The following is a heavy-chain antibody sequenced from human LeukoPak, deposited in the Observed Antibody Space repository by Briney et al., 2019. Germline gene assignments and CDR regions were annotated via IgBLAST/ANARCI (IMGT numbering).Heavy chain of an antibody. CDR1: GGSISSDY. Sequence: SETLSLTCTVSGGSISSDYWSWIRQPPGKGLEWIGNIFNRGGTNYNPSLKRRVTISVDTSKKQFSLKLSSVTAADTAVYYCATQGGKWEHLGYWGQGTLVTVSS. J-gene: IGHJ4*02. CDR2: IFNRGGT. D-gene: IGHD1-26*01. V-gene: IGHV4-59*01. CDR3: ATQGGKWEHLGY.